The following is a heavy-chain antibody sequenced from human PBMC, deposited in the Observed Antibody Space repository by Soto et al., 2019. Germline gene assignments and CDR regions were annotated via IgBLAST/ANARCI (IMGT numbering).Heavy chain of an antibody. CDR1: GYTLTELS. Sequence: ASVKVSCKVSGYTLTELSMHWVRQAPGKGLEWMGGFDPEDGETIYAQKFQGRVTMTEDTSTDTAYMELRSLRSEDTAVYYCARNYGHDCSGDNCYFYFWGQGTLVTVSS. CDR3: ARNYGHDCSGDNCYFYF. V-gene: IGHV1-24*01. J-gene: IGHJ4*02. D-gene: IGHD2-15*01. CDR2: FDPEDGET.